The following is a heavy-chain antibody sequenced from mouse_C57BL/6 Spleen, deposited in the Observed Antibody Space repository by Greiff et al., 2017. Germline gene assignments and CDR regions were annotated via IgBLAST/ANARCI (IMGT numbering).Heavy chain of an antibody. J-gene: IGHJ4*01. CDR2: INPNNGGT. Sequence: VQLQQSGPELVKPGASVKISCKASGYTFTDYYMNWVKQSHGKSLEWIGDINPNNGGTSYNQKFKGKATLTVDKSSSTAYMELRSLTSEDSAVYYCANLYDLKSSYYAMDYWGQGTSVTVSS. V-gene: IGHV1-26*01. CDR1: GYTFTDYY. CDR3: ANLYDLKSSYYAMDY. D-gene: IGHD2-3*01.